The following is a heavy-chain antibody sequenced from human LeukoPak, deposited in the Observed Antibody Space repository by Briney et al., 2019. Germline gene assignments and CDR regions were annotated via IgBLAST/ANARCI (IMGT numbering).Heavy chain of an antibody. CDR3: AKDRGGVAAAGRTTVDY. V-gene: IGHV3-33*05. J-gene: IGHJ4*02. CDR1: GFSFSSYG. CDR2: ISYDGSNK. D-gene: IGHD6-13*01. Sequence: GGSLRLSCAGSGFSFSSYGMHWVRQAPGKGLEWVAVISYDGSNKYYADSVKGRFTISRDNSKNTLYLQMNSLRAEDTAVYYCAKDRGGVAAAGRTTVDYWGQGTLVTVSS.